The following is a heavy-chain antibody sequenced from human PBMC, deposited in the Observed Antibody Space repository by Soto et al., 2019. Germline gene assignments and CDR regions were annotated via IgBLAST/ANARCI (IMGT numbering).Heavy chain of an antibody. Sequence: SETLSLTCTVSGGSISSSSYYWGWIRQPPGKGLEWIGSIYYSGSTYYNPSLKSRVTISVDTSKNQFSLKLSSVTAADTAVYYCARAWYNWNDGYTLGFYYYYMDVWGKGTTVTVSS. CDR2: IYYSGST. V-gene: IGHV4-39*01. J-gene: IGHJ6*03. CDR3: ARAWYNWNDGYTLGFYYYYMDV. D-gene: IGHD1-1*01. CDR1: GGSISSSSYY.